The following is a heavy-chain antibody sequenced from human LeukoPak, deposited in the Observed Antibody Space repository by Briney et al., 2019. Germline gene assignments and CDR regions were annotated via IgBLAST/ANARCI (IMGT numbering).Heavy chain of an antibody. CDR3: ARAASTGTVDY. CDR2: INQDGSET. Sequence: PGGSLRLSCAASRFTLGIYWMSWVRQAPGKALEWVANINQDGSETYYVDSVEGRFTISRDNTKNSLYLQMNSLRAEDTALYYCARAASTGTVDYWGQGTLVIVSS. J-gene: IGHJ4*02. V-gene: IGHV3-7*01. D-gene: IGHD6-13*01. CDR1: RFTLGIYW.